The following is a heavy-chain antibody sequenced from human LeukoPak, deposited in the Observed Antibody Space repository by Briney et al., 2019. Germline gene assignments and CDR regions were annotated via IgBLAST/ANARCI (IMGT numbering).Heavy chain of an antibody. CDR3: ARGVGASIMAY. V-gene: IGHV3-48*03. D-gene: IGHD1-26*01. CDR2: ISSSGSTI. CDR1: GFTFSSYE. Sequence: GGSLRLSCAASGFTFSSYEMNWVRQAPGKGLEWVSYISSSGSTIYYADSVKGRLTISRDNAKNSLYLQMNSLRAEDTAVYYCARGVGASIMAYWGQGTLVTVSS. J-gene: IGHJ4*02.